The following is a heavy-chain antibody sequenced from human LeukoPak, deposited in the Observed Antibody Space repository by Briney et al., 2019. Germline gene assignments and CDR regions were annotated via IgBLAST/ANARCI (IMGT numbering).Heavy chain of an antibody. Sequence: SETLSLTCAVYGGSFSGYYWSWIRQPPGKGLEWIGEINHSGSTNYNPSLKSRVTISVDTSKNQFSLKLSSATAADTAVYYCARGGLRFLEWLSPPSYYYYGMDVWGQGTTVTVSS. V-gene: IGHV4-34*01. CDR3: ARGGLRFLEWLSPPSYYYYGMDV. CDR2: INHSGST. D-gene: IGHD3-3*01. CDR1: GGSFSGYY. J-gene: IGHJ6*02.